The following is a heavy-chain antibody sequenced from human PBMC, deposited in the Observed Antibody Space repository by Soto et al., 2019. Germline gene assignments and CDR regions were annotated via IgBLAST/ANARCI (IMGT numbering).Heavy chain of an antibody. D-gene: IGHD3-9*01. CDR2: ISYDGSNK. J-gene: IGHJ4*02. Sequence: QVQLVESGGGVVQPGRSLRLSCAASGFTFSSYGMHWVRQAPGKGLEWVAVISYDGSNKYYADSVKGRFTISRDNSKNPLYLQMNSLRAEDTAVYYCAAPVLDSSWFDYWGQGTLVTVSS. CDR1: GFTFSSYG. CDR3: AAPVLDSSWFDY. V-gene: IGHV3-30*03.